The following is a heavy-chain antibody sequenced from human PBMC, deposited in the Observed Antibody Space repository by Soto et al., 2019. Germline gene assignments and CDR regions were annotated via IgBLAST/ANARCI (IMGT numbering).Heavy chain of an antibody. Sequence: PGESLKISCKGSGYSFAGYWITWVRQKPGKGLEWMGRIDPSDSQTYYSPSFRGHVTISADKSISTAYLQWRSLKASDTAIYYCARPYTMVDAFDIWGQGTMVTVSS. J-gene: IGHJ3*02. CDR3: ARPYTMVDAFDI. V-gene: IGHV5-10-1*01. D-gene: IGHD3-10*01. CDR2: IDPSDSQT. CDR1: GYSFAGYW.